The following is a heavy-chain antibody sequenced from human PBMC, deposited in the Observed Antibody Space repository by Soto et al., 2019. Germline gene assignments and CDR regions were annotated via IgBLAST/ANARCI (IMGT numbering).Heavy chain of an antibody. V-gene: IGHV4-34*01. J-gene: IGHJ4*02. Sequence: SETLSLTCAVYGGSFSGYYWSWIRQPPGKGLEWIGEINHSGSTNYNPSLKSRVTISVDTSKNQFSLKLSSVTAADTAVHYCARGIKYYGSGSYVDYWGQGTLVTVSS. CDR1: GGSFSGYY. CDR3: ARGIKYYGSGSYVDY. D-gene: IGHD3-10*01. CDR2: INHSGST.